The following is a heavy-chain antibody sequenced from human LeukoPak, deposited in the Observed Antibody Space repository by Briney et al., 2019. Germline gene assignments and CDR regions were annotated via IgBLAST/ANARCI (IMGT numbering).Heavy chain of an antibody. CDR1: GYTFTSYY. CDR3: AAEEYSSGWYQDY. Sequence: GASVKVSCKASGYTFTSYYMHWVRQAPGQGLEWMGIINPSGGNTNYAQKFQERVTITRDMSTSTAYMELSSLRSEDTAVYYCAAEEYSSGWYQDYWGQGTLVTVSS. D-gene: IGHD6-19*01. J-gene: IGHJ4*02. V-gene: IGHV1-46*01. CDR2: INPSGGNT.